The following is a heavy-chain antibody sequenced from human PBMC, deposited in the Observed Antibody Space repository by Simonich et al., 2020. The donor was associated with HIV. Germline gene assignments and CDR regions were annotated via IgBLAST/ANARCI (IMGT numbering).Heavy chain of an antibody. CDR3: ATDSIGWSFDL. J-gene: IGHJ2*01. V-gene: IGHV1-24*01. CDR1: GYTLTEVS. CDR2: VDDENGET. Sequence: QVQLVQSGAEVKKPGASVKVSCKVSGYTLTEVSLHWVRQAPGNGLEWLGGVDDENGETIYAQEFQGRGTMTEDTSTDTAYMELSSLRSEDTAVYYCATDSIGWSFDLWGRGTLVTVSS.